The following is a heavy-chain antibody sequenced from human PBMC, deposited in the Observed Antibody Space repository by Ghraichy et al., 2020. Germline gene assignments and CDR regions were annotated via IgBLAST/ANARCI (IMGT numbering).Heavy chain of an antibody. CDR1: GFTFSSYA. CDR2: ISGSGGST. J-gene: IGHJ6*03. V-gene: IGHV3-23*01. CDR3: AKRGDATGRASYYYYMDV. Sequence: LSLTCTASGFTFSSYAMSWFRQAPGRGLEWFSGISGSGGSTYYADSVKGRFTISIDTSKNTLYLQMNSLRGEDTAVYYCAKRGDATGRASYYYYMDVWGRGTTVTASS. D-gene: IGHD6-13*01.